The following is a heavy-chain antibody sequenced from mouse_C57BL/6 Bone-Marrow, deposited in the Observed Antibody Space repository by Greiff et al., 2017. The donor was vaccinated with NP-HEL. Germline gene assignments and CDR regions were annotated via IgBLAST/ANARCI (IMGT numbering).Heavy chain of an antibody. D-gene: IGHD2-1*01. J-gene: IGHJ3*01. Sequence: QVQLQQPGAELVRPGSSVKLSCKASGYTFTSYWMDWVKQRPGQGLEWIGNIYPSDSETHYNQKFKDKATLTVDKSSSTAYMQLSSLTSEDSAVYYCARRGLLYGNYFAYWGQGTLVTVSA. CDR3: ARRGLLYGNYFAY. CDR1: GYTFTSYW. V-gene: IGHV1-61*01. CDR2: IYPSDSET.